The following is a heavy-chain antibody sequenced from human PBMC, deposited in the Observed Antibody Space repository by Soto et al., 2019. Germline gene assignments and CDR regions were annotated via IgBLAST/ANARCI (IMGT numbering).Heavy chain of an antibody. J-gene: IGHJ4*02. D-gene: IGHD1-1*01. CDR3: AKEAGEMATTYGHFDH. V-gene: IGHV4-31*03. CDR1: GDSISSGGSY. Sequence: PSETLSLTCIVSGDSISSGGSYWTWIRQHPGKGLEWIGYIYYSGTTYYNPSLKSRVTISVDTSKNQFSLKLSSVTAEDTAVYYCAKEAGEMATTYGHFDHWGQGTLVTVSS. CDR2: IYYSGTT.